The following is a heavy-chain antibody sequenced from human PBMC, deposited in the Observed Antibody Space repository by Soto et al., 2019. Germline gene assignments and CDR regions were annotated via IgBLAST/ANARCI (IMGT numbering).Heavy chain of an antibody. CDR3: AKHFNSGTYSPVID. V-gene: IGHV3-53*01. CDR1: GFTVSSYY. D-gene: IGHD1-26*01. J-gene: IGHJ4*02. Sequence: EVQVVESGGGLVQPGGSLRLSCAASGFTVSSYYMSWVRQAPGKGLEWVSGVTNGGGSTNYADSVKGRFTISRDNSKKTLSLLMNTLRVEDTALYYCAKHFNSGTYSPVIDWGRGTLVTVSS. CDR2: TNGGGST.